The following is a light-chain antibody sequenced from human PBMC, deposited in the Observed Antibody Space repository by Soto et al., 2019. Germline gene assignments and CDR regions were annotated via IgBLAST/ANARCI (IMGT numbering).Light chain of an antibody. CDR2: GAS. V-gene: IGKV3-20*01. CDR1: QSVSSSY. J-gene: IGKJ4*01. Sequence: EMGLTQSPGPLSLSPGERATLSCRASQSVSSSYLAWYQQKPGQAPRLLIYGASSRATGIPDRFSGSGSGTDFTLTISRLEPEDFAVYYCQQYGSSPLTFGGGTKV. CDR3: QQYGSSPLT.